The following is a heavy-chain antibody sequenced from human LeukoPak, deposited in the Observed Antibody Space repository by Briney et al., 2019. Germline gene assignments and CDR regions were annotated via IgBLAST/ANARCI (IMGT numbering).Heavy chain of an antibody. D-gene: IGHD6-6*01. CDR3: ARGSSRKGHVYGMDV. J-gene: IGHJ6*02. CDR2: ISSNGGST. CDR1: GFTFSSYA. V-gene: IGHV3-64*01. Sequence: GGSLRLSCAAPGFTFSSYAMHWVRQAPGKGLEYVSAISSNGGSTYYANSVKGRFTISRDNSKNTLYLQMGSLRAEDMAVYYCARGSSRKGHVYGMDVWGQGTTVTVSS.